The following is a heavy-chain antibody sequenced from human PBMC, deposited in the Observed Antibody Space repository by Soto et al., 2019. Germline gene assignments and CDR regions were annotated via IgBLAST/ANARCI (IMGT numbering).Heavy chain of an antibody. CDR3: ARTLPYTTGPFDY. V-gene: IGHV3-21*01. Sequence: EVQLVESGGGLVKPGGSLRLSCAASGFTFSTYSMNWVRQAPGKGLEWVSSISSSSNYIYYADSMKGRFPISRDNAKNSLYLQMNSLRAEDTAVYYCARTLPYTTGPFDYWGQGTLVTVSS. J-gene: IGHJ4*02. D-gene: IGHD6-19*01. CDR2: ISSSSNYI. CDR1: GFTFSTYS.